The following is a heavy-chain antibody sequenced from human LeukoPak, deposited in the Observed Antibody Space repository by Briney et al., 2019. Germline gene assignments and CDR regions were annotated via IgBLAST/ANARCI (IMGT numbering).Heavy chain of an antibody. CDR2: ISAYNGNT. V-gene: IGHV1-18*01. Sequence: ASVKVSCKASGYTFTSYGISWVRQAPGQGLEWMGWISAYNGNTNYAQKLQGRVTMTTDTSTSTAYMELRSLRSDDTAVYYCARDEYSSSSGWFDPWGQGTLVTVSS. J-gene: IGHJ5*02. D-gene: IGHD6-6*01. CDR3: ARDEYSSSSGWFDP. CDR1: GYTFTSYG.